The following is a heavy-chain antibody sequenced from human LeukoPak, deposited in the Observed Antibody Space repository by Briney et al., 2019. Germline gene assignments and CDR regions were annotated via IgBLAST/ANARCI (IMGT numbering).Heavy chain of an antibody. CDR3: ARGQVPAARGYNWFDP. D-gene: IGHD2-2*01. V-gene: IGHV4-34*01. CDR2: INARGDT. Sequence: PSETLSLTCAVYGWSFNDYYRNWIRQPPGKGLAWIGEINARGDTNYNPSLKSRVTISVDTSKKQFSLRLTSMIAADTALYYCARGQVPAARGYNWFDPWGQGTLVTVSS. J-gene: IGHJ5*02. CDR1: GWSFNDYY.